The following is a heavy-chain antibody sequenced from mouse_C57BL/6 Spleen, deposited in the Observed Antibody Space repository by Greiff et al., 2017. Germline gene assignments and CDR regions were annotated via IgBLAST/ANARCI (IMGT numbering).Heavy chain of an antibody. CDR2: IDPSGSYT. Sequence: QVQLQQPGAELVKPGASVKLSCKASGYTFTSYWMQWVKQRPGQGLEWIGEIDPSGSYTNYNEKFKGKATLTVDTSSSTAYMQLSSLTSEDSAVYDWARRDYCGSSCGYFDGWGTGTTVTVSS. J-gene: IGHJ1*03. CDR1: GYTFTSYW. CDR3: ARRDYCGSSCGYFDG. V-gene: IGHV1-50*01. D-gene: IGHD1-1*01.